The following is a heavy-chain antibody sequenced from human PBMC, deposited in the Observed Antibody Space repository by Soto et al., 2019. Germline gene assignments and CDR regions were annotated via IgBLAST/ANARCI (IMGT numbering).Heavy chain of an antibody. D-gene: IGHD3-22*01. J-gene: IGHJ4*02. V-gene: IGHV1-8*01. CDR1: GYTFTSYD. CDR3: AREKSSGYYYDY. CDR2: MNPNSGNT. Sequence: QVQLVQSGAEVKKPGASVKVSCKASGYTFTSYDINWVRQATGQGLEWMGWMNPNSGNTAYAQKFQGRVTMTRKTSRSTAYMELSSLRSEDTAVYYCAREKSSGYYYDYWGQGTLVTVSS.